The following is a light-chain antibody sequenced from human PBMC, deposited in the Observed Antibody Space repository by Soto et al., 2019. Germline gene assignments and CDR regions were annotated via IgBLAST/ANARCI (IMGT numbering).Light chain of an antibody. J-gene: IGKJ1*01. CDR2: GAS. CDR1: QSVSNY. Sequence: EIVVTQSPGTLSLSPGERATLSCRASQSVSNYLAWYQQKPGQAPRLLIYGASSRATGIPDRFSGSGSGTDFTLTISRLEPEDFAVYYCQQYGGSPQTFGQGTKVEIK. V-gene: IGKV3-20*01. CDR3: QQYGGSPQT.